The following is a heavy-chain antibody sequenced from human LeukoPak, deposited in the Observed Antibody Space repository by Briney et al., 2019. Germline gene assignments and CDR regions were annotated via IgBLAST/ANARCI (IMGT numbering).Heavy chain of an antibody. Sequence: SETLSLTCTVSGGSISNYFWTWIRQPPGKGLEWIGDIYYSGSTNYNPSLKSRLTISMDTSKNQFSLSLRSVTAADTAVYYCARGASGYSYGWGQGTLVTVSS. V-gene: IGHV4-59*01. CDR2: IYYSGST. CDR3: ARGASGYSYG. J-gene: IGHJ4*02. D-gene: IGHD5-18*01. CDR1: GGSISNYF.